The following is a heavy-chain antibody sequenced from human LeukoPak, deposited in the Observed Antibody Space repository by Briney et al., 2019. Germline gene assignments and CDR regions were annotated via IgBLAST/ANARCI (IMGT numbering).Heavy chain of an antibody. J-gene: IGHJ4*02. CDR1: GFTFCSYS. CDR3: TRGSSWYGIDY. CDR2: ISSSSSYI. D-gene: IGHD6-13*01. V-gene: IGHV3-21*04. Sequence: GGSLRLSCAASGFTFCSYSMNWVRQAPGKGLEWVSSISSSSSYIYYADSVKGRFTISRDNAKNSLYLQMNSLKTEDAAVYYCTRGSSWYGIDYWGQGTLVTVSS.